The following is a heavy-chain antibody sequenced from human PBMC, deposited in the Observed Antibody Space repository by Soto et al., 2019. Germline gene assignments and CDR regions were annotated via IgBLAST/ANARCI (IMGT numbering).Heavy chain of an antibody. CDR2: ISSSSSYI. CDR1: GFTFSSYS. V-gene: IGHV3-21*01. D-gene: IGHD3-3*01. CDR3: ARGLAELRFLDWFDAFDI. J-gene: IGHJ3*02. Sequence: GGSLRLSCAASGFTFSSYSLNWVCQAPGKGLEWVSSISSSSSYIYYADSVKGRFTISRDNAKNSLYLQMNSLRAEDTDVYYCARGLAELRFLDWFDAFDIFGQGTMVTIS.